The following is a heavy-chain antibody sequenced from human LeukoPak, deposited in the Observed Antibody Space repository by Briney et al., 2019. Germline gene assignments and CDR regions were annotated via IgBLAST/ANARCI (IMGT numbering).Heavy chain of an antibody. CDR3: SREFPFCGADCFSGVFDI. D-gene: IGHD2-21*02. Sequence: ASVKASCKASGYTFSSYGINWVRQAPGQGLEWMGWISVINNGNTRYAQNFQGRLTMTTDTSTTTAYMELRSLRSNDTAVYYCSREFPFCGADCFSGVFDIWGQGTMVTVS. CDR2: ISVINNGNT. CDR1: GYTFSSYG. V-gene: IGHV1-18*01. J-gene: IGHJ3*02.